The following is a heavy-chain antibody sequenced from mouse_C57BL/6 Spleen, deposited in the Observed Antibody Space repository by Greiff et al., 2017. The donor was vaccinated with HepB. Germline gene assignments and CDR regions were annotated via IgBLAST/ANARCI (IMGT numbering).Heavy chain of an antibody. Sequence: EVKLVESGGDLVKPGGSLKLSCAASGFTFSSYGMSWVRQTPDKRLEWVATISSGGSYTYYPDSVKGRFTISRDNAKNTLYLQMSSLKSEDTAMYYCARQRSYWFAYWGQGTLVTVSA. V-gene: IGHV5-6*02. CDR3: ARQRSYWFAY. J-gene: IGHJ3*01. CDR2: ISSGGSYT. CDR1: GFTFSSYG. D-gene: IGHD2-12*01.